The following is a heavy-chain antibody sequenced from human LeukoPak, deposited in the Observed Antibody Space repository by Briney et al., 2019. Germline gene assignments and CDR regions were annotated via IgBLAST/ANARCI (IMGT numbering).Heavy chain of an antibody. J-gene: IGHJ1*01. CDR1: GFNFSSYA. D-gene: IGHD3-3*01. Sequence: GGPLRLSCTASGFNFSSYAMHWVRQGPGKGLEFVSAISRNGGDTSYGNSVRGRFIISRDNSKNTVYLQMGSLRSEDAGVYYCARIPECWAQGTLVAVSS. CDR2: ISRNGGDT. CDR3: ARIPEC. V-gene: IGHV3-64*01.